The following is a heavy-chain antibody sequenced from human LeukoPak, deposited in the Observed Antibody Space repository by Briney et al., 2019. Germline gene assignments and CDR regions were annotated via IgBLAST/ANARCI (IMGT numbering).Heavy chain of an antibody. V-gene: IGHV4-39*01. CDR3: ARTYYYGSGIGY. J-gene: IGHJ4*02. Sequence: SETLSLTCTVSGGSISSSSYYWGWIRQPPGKGLEWIGSIYYSGSTYYNPSLKSRVTISVDTSKNQFSLKLSSVTAADTAVYYCARTYYYGSGIGYWGQGTLVTVPS. CDR2: IYYSGST. D-gene: IGHD3-10*01. CDR1: GGSISSSSYY.